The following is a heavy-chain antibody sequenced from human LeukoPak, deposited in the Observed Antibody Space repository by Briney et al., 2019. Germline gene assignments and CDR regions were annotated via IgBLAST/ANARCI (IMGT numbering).Heavy chain of an antibody. CDR2: IWYDGSKK. V-gene: IGHV3-33*01. CDR1: GFTFSSYG. CDR3: ARGMDTAMGLPDY. Sequence: GGSLRLSCAASGFTFSSYGMHWVRQAPGKGLEWVAVIWYDGSKKYYADSVKGRFTISRDNSKNTLYLQMNSLRAEDTAVYYCARGMDTAMGLPDYWGQGTLVTVSS. D-gene: IGHD5-18*01. J-gene: IGHJ4*02.